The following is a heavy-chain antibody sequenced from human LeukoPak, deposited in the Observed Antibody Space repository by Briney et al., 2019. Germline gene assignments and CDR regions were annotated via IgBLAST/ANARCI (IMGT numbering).Heavy chain of an antibody. CDR1: GGSISSSSYY. D-gene: IGHD2-2*01. V-gene: IGHV4-39*07. CDR3: AREVVVVPAANLYFDY. CDR2: IYYSGST. J-gene: IGHJ4*02. Sequence: SETLSLTCTVSGGSISSSSYYWGWIRQPPGKGLEWIGSIYYSGSTYYNPSLKSRVTISVDRSKNQFSLKLSSVTAADTAVYYCAREVVVVPAANLYFDYWGQGTLVTVSS.